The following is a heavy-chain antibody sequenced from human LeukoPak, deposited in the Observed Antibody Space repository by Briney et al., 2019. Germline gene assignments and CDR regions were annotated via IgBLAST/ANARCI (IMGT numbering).Heavy chain of an antibody. D-gene: IGHD2-15*01. V-gene: IGHV1-8*03. J-gene: IGHJ3*02. CDR2: MNPNSGNT. Sequence: ASVKVSCKASGYTFTSYDINWVRQATGQGLEWMGWMNPNSGNTGYAQKFQGRVTITRNTSISTAYMELSSLRSEDTAVYYCARSLTYCSGGSCDDDAFDIWGQGTVVTVSS. CDR1: GYTFTSYD. CDR3: ARSLTYCSGGSCDDDAFDI.